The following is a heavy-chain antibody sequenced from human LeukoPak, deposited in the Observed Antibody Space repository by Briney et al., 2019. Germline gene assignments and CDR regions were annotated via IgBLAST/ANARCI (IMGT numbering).Heavy chain of an antibody. D-gene: IGHD6-19*01. J-gene: IGHJ3*02. CDR3: ARDRGGWSKKGAFDI. V-gene: IGHV3-21*01. CDR2: ISSSSSYI. Sequence: GGSLRLSCAASGFTFSSYSMNWVRQAPGKGLEWVSSISSSSSYIYYADSVKGRFTISRDNAKNSLYLQMNSLRAEDTAVYYCARDRGGWSKKGAFDIWGQGTMVTVSS. CDR1: GFTFSSYS.